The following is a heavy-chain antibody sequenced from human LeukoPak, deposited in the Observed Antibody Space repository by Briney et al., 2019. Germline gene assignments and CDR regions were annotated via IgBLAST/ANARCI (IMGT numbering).Heavy chain of an antibody. CDR1: GFTFSSYG. V-gene: IGHV3-23*01. CDR3: ARDTGSGYDYFSYYFDY. Sequence: GGSLRLSCAASGFTFSSYGMGWVRQAPGKGLEWVSLISGTAFSTYYADSVRGRFTISRDNSKNTLYLQMNSLRAEDTAVYYCARDTGSGYDYFSYYFDYWGQGTLVTVSS. CDR2: ISGTAFST. J-gene: IGHJ4*02. D-gene: IGHD5-12*01.